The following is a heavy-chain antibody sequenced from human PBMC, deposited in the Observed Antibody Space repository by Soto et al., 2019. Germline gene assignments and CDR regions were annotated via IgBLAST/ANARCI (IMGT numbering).Heavy chain of an antibody. CDR3: ARAEGSYDYVWGSYLIPSVFDY. CDR2: IIPIFGTA. V-gene: IGHV1-69*13. Sequence: ASVKVSCKASGGTFSSYAISWVRQAPGQGLEWMGGIIPIFGTANYAQKFQGRVTITADESTSTAYMELSSLRSEDTAVYCCARAEGSYDYVWGSYLIPSVFDYWGQGTLVTVSS. J-gene: IGHJ4*02. CDR1: GGTFSSYA. D-gene: IGHD3-16*02.